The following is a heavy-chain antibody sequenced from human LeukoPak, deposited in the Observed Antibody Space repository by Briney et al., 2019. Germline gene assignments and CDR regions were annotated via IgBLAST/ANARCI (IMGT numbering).Heavy chain of an antibody. CDR1: GYTFTNYF. D-gene: IGHD2-21*02. CDR3: ARDGDAYCSGDCYIDP. CDR2: INPSGGST. V-gene: IGHV1-46*01. J-gene: IGHJ5*02. Sequence: ASVKVSCKASGYTFTNYFVHWVRQAPGQGLEWMGIINPSGGSTRYTQKFQGRVTMTRDTSTSTVYMELSSLRSEDTAVYYCARDGDAYCSGDCYIDPWGQGTLVTVSP.